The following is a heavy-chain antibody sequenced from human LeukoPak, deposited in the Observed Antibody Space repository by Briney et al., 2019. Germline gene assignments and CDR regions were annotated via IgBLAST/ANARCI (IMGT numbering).Heavy chain of an antibody. CDR1: GYTFTSYD. CDR2: MNPNSGNT. D-gene: IGHD6-13*01. CDR3: ARDSSTWLPFDY. Sequence: ASVKVSCKASGYTFTSYDINWVRQATGQGLEWMGWMNPNSGNTGYAQKFQGRVTITRNTSISTVYMELSSLRSEDTAVYFCARDSSTWLPFDYWGQGTLVTVPS. J-gene: IGHJ4*02. V-gene: IGHV1-8*03.